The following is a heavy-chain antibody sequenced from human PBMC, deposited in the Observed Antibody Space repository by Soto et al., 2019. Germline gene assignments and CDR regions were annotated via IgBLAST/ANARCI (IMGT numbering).Heavy chain of an antibody. Sequence: GGSLRLSCAASGFTFSDHYMDWVRQAPGKGLEWVGRTRNKANSYTTEYAASVKGRFTISRDESKNSLFLQMNSLKTEDTAVYYCARSYGSGTVDAFDIWGQGTMVTVSS. CDR3: ARSYGSGTVDAFDI. J-gene: IGHJ3*02. D-gene: IGHD3-10*01. V-gene: IGHV3-72*01. CDR2: TRNKANSYTT. CDR1: GFTFSDHY.